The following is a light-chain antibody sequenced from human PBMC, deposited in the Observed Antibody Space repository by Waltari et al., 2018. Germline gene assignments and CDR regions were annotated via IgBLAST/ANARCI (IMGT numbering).Light chain of an antibody. J-gene: IGKJ4*01. CDR3: QQRSNWPLT. CDR2: DAS. Sequence: EIVLTQSPATLSLSPGERATLSCRASQSVSSYVAWYQQKPGPAPRLLIYDASNRATGIPARFSGSGSGTDFTLTISSLEPEDFAVYYCQQRSNWPLTFGGGTKVEIK. CDR1: QSVSSY. V-gene: IGKV3-11*01.